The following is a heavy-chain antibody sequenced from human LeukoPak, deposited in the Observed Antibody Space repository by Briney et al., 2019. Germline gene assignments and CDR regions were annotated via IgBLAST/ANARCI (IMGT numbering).Heavy chain of an antibody. Sequence: ASVKVSCKASGYTFTSYDINWVRQATGQGLEWMGWMNANSGNTGYAQKFQGRVTMTRNTSISTAYMELSSLRSKDAAVYYCATGIGTVTPQASGQGTLVTVSS. J-gene: IGHJ5*02. V-gene: IGHV1-8*01. D-gene: IGHD4-17*01. CDR3: ATGIGTVTPQA. CDR2: MNANSGNT. CDR1: GYTFTSYD.